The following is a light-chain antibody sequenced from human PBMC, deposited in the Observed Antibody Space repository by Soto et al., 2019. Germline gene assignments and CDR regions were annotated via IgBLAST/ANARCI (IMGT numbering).Light chain of an antibody. J-gene: IGKJ4*01. V-gene: IGKV3-20*01. CDR3: QQYGSSFLELT. CDR1: QSVSSSY. Sequence: EIVLTQSPGTLSLSPGERATLSCRASQSVSSSYLAWYQQKPGQAPRLLIYGASSRATGIPDRFSGSGSGTDFTLTISRLEPEDFAVYYCQQYGSSFLELTFGGGTKVGIK. CDR2: GAS.